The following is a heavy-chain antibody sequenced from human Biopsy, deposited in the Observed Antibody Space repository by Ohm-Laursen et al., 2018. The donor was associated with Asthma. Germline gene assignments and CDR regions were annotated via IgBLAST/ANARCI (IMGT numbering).Heavy chain of an antibody. V-gene: IGHV3-48*02. CDR2: SSSSSSTI. CDR3: ARFKRGYSYGYAGVFDY. J-gene: IGHJ4*02. CDR1: VFTFSSYS. D-gene: IGHD5-18*01. Sequence: SLTLSFAASVFTFSSYSMNWVRQAPGQGLEWVSYSSSSSSTIYYADSVKGRFTISRDNAKNSLYLQMNSLRDEDTAVYYCARFKRGYSYGYAGVFDYWGQGTLVTVSS.